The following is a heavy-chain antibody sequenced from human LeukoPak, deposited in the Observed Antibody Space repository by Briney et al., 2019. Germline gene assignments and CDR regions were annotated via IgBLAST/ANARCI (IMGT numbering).Heavy chain of an antibody. CDR1: GYTFTDYY. D-gene: IGHD2-2*02. V-gene: IGHV1-2*02. J-gene: IGHJ4*02. Sequence: ASVKVSCKASGYTFTDYYMHWVRQAPGQGLEWMGWINPDSGSTNYAQKLQGRVTMTTDTSTSTAYMELRSLRSDDTAVYYCARSYCSSTSCYNGYWGQGTLVTVSS. CDR2: INPDSGST. CDR3: ARSYCSSTSCYNGY.